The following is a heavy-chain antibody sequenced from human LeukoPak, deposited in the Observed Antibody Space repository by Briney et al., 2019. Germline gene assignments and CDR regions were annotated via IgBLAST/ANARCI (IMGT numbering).Heavy chain of an antibody. CDR2: INHSGST. CDR1: GGSFSGYY. J-gene: IGHJ4*02. D-gene: IGHD2-8*01. Sequence: SETLSLTCAVYGGSFSGYYWSWIRQPPGKGLEWIGEINHSGSTNYNPSLKSRVTISVDTSKNQFSLKLSSVTAADTAVYYCASASFVLIVYAIYYWGQGTLVTVSS. CDR3: ASASFVLIVYAIYY. V-gene: IGHV4-34*01.